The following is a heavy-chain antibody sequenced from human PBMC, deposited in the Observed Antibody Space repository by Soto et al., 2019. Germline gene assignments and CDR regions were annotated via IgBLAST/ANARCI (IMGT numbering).Heavy chain of an antibody. CDR2: INHSGST. Sequence: PSETLSLTCAVYGGSFSGYYWTWIRQPPGTGLEWIGEINHSGSTNYNPSLKSRVTISVDTSKNQFSLKLSSVTAADTAVYYCARLLRHNYYGMDVWGQGTTVTVSS. CDR3: ARLLRHNYYGMDV. CDR1: GGSFSGYY. V-gene: IGHV4-34*01. D-gene: IGHD2-15*01. J-gene: IGHJ6*02.